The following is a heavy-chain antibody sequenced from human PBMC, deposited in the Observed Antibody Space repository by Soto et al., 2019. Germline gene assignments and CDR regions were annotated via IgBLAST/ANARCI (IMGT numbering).Heavy chain of an antibody. CDR2: ITSDGSST. CDR3: AREYISGYGTFIDY. D-gene: IGHD5-12*01. V-gene: IGHV3-74*01. CDR1: GFTFSSYW. J-gene: IGHJ4*02. Sequence: EVQLVESGGGLVQPGGSLRLSCAASGFTFSSYWMHWVRHAPGKGLVWVSRITSDGSSTSYADSVKGRFTISRDNAKNTLYLHMNSLRAEDTAVYSCAREYISGYGTFIDYWGQGTLVTVSS.